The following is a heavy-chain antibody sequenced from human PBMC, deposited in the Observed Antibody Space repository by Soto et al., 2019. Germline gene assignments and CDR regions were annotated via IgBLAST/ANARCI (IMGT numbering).Heavy chain of an antibody. J-gene: IGHJ5*02. CDR2: IYHSGST. V-gene: IGHV4-30-2*01. Sequence: QLQLQESGSGLVKPSQTLSLTCAVSGGSISSGGYSWSWIRQPPGKGLEWIGYIYHSGSTYYNPSLKSRVHISVERSKNQFPLKLRSGAGAGSAVYYCARVTDRWGQGTLVTVSS. CDR3: ARVTDR. CDR1: GGSISSGGYS.